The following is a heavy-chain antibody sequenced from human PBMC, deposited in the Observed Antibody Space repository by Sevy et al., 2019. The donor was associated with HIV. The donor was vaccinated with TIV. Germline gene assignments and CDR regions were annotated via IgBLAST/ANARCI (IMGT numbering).Heavy chain of an antibody. CDR1: GFTFTEFV. J-gene: IGHJ4*02. CDR3: AKDVVGRYYDSSGYSDH. V-gene: IGHV3-23*01. D-gene: IGHD3-22*01. Sequence: GGSLRLSCAASGFTFTEFVMSWVRQAPGKGLEWVSTINNGGGSTYYADSVKGRFTISRDNSQNTLDLQMNSLRAEDTDVYYCAKDVVGRYYDSSGYSDHWGQGTLVTVSS. CDR2: INNGGGST.